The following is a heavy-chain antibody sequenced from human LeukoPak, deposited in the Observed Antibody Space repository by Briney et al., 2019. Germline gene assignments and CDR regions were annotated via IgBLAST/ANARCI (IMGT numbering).Heavy chain of an antibody. D-gene: IGHD3-16*01. CDR2: IKQDGSEK. V-gene: IGHV3-7*04. J-gene: IGHJ5*02. CDR3: ATDGGNYPDRFDP. Sequence: QAGGSLRLSCAASGFTFSSYAMSWVRQAPGKGLEWVASIKQDGSEKYYVDSVKGRFTISRDNAKNSLSLQMNGLRVEDTALYYCATDGGNYPDRFDPWGQGTLVTVSS. CDR1: GFTFSSYA.